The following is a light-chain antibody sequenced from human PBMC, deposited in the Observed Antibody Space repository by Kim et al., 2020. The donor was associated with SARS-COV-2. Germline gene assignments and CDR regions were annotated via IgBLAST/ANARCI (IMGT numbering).Light chain of an antibody. V-gene: IGLV3-19*01. CDR3: NSRDSSGNHYV. CDR1: SLRSYY. J-gene: IGLJ1*01. CDR2: GKN. Sequence: ALGHTVRITCQGDSLRSYYASRYQQKPGQAPVLVIYGKNNRPSGIPDRFSGSSSGNTASLTITGAQAEDEADYYCNSRDSSGNHYVFGTGTKVTVL.